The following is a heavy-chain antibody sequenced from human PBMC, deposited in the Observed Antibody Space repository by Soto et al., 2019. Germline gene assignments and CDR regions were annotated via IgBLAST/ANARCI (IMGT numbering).Heavy chain of an antibody. Sequence: QVKLVQSGAEVKKPGASVKVSCKASGYTFTSYGISWVRPAPGQGLEWMGWIRAYNGNTKYAQKLQGRVTMATDTSTSTADMELRSMRSDATAVYYCAREPNYFDYWGQVTLVTVS. CDR1: GYTFTSYG. J-gene: IGHJ4*02. CDR2: IRAYNGNT. V-gene: IGHV1-18*01. CDR3: AREPNYFDY.